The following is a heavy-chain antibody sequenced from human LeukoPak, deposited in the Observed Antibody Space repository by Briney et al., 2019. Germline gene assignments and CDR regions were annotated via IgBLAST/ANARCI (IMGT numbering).Heavy chain of an antibody. V-gene: IGHV4-59*01. J-gene: IGHJ6*03. CDR3: ARASYYYEKRNYYYYMDV. D-gene: IGHD3-22*01. CDR2: IHYSGSS. Sequence: SETLSLTRTVSGGSISSYYWSWIRQPPGKGLEWIGYIHYSGSSNYNPSLKSRVTMSVDTSKNQFSLKLSSVTAADTAVYYCARASYYYEKRNYYYYMDVWGKGTTVTVSS. CDR1: GGSISSYY.